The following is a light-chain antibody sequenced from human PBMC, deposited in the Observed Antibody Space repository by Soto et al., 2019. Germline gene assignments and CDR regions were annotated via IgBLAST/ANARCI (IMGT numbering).Light chain of an antibody. Sequence: QLVLTQPPSVSGAPGQRVTISCTGDISNIGAGFDVHWYQQVPGTAPKLLIFSNTNRPSGVPDRFSGSKSGTSASLVITGLQAEDEADYYCQSYDSTLSVSNIFGGGTQLTVL. CDR2: SNT. J-gene: IGLJ2*01. CDR3: QSYDSTLSVSNI. V-gene: IGLV1-40*01. CDR1: ISNIGAGFD.